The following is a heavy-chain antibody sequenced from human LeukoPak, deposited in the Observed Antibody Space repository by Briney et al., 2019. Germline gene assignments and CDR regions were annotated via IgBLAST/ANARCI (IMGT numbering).Heavy chain of an antibody. CDR2: IYYSGST. CDR1: GGSISSGDYY. J-gene: IGHJ4*02. Sequence: SQTLSLTCTVSGGSISSGDYYWSWIRQPPGKGLEWIGYIYYSGSTYYNPSLKSRVTISVDTSKNQFSLKLSSVTAADTAVYYCARLPLSSGWFYYFDYWGQGTLVTVSS. CDR3: ARLPLSSGWFYYFDY. D-gene: IGHD6-19*01. V-gene: IGHV4-30-4*08.